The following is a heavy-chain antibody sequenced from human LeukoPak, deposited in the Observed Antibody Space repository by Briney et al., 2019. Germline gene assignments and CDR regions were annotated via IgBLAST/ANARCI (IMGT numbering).Heavy chain of an antibody. CDR2: IYYTGST. CDR3: ARRRSPWGYFRGDYFDY. D-gene: IGHD3-10*02. CDR1: GGSISSGGYS. J-gene: IGHJ4*02. V-gene: IGHV4-30-4*07. Sequence: SETLSLTCAVSGGSISSGGYSWSWIRQPPGKGLEWIAYIYYTGSTYYNPSLKSRVTISVDTSRNQFSLKLSSVTAADTAVYYCARRRSPWGYFRGDYFDYWGQGTLVTVSS.